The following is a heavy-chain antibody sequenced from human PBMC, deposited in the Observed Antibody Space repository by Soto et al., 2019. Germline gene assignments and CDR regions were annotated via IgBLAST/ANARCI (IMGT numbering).Heavy chain of an antibody. V-gene: IGHV1-8*01. CDR2: MRPKTGNT. CDR3: ARGPPDWGFDF. Sequence: QVQLVQSGAEVKKPGASVKVSCKASGYTFTSYDINWVRQATGQRLEWIGWMRPKTGNTGYAQNFQGRVTMTRNPSISTAYMGLSSLTSEDTAVYYCARGPPDWGFDFWGQGTLVPVSS. J-gene: IGHJ4*02. D-gene: IGHD7-27*01. CDR1: GYTFTSYD.